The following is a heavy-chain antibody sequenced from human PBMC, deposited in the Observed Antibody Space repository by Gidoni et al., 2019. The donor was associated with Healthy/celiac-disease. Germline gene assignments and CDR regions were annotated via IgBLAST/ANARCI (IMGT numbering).Heavy chain of an antibody. Sequence: EVQLVESGGGLVKPGGSMRRSCAASGLPFSSYIMNWVRQAPGKGLEWVSSISSSSCYIYYADSVKGRFTISRDNAKNSLYLQMNSLRAEDTAVYYCARDPTTVVTPTNWYFDLWGRGTLVTVSS. CDR3: ARDPTTVVTPTNWYFDL. V-gene: IGHV3-21*01. CDR2: ISSSSCYI. J-gene: IGHJ2*01. D-gene: IGHD2-15*01. CDR1: GLPFSSYI.